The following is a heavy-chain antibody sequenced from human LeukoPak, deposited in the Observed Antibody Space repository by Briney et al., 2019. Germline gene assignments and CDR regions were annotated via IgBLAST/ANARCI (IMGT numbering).Heavy chain of an antibody. V-gene: IGHV3-7*03. D-gene: IGHD3-16*01. CDR1: GFTFSGYW. J-gene: IGHJ6*02. CDR2: INHNGNVN. CDR3: ARGGGLDV. Sequence: GGSLRLPCAASGFTFSGYWMNWARQAPGKGLERVASINHNGNVNYYVDSVKGRFTISRDNAKNSLYLQMSNLRAEDTAVYFCARGGGLDVWGQGATVTVSS.